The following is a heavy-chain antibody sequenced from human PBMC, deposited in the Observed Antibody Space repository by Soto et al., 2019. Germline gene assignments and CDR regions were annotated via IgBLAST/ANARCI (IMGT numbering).Heavy chain of an antibody. D-gene: IGHD5-18*01. J-gene: IGHJ5*02. CDR3: ARDLKGYSYGPGWFDP. Sequence: QVQLQESGPGLVKPSQTLSLTCNVSGGSIGDGLYYWTWIRQHPGKGLEWIGYTFNGGSTYNPSHESRVTISVDLSKNQFSLKLSSVTAADTATYYCARDLKGYSYGPGWFDPWGQGALVTVSS. CDR1: GGSIGDGLYY. CDR2: TFNGGST. V-gene: IGHV4-31*03.